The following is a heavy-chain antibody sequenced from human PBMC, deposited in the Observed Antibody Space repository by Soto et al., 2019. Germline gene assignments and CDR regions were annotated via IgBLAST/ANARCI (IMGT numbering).Heavy chain of an antibody. J-gene: IGHJ5*02. V-gene: IGHV4-59*01. CDR2: IYYSGST. CDR3: ARDRTGTTRHSWFDP. CDR1: GGSISSYY. Sequence: SETLSLTCTVFGGSISSYYWSWIRQPPGKGLEWIGYIYYSGSTNYNPSLKSRVTISVDTSKNQFSLKLSSVTAADTAVYYCARDRTGTTRHSWFDPWGQGTLVTVSS. D-gene: IGHD1-1*01.